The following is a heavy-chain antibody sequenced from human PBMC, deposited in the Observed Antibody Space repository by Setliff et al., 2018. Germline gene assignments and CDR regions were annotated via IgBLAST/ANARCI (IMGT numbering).Heavy chain of an antibody. V-gene: IGHV4-39*01. D-gene: IGHD3-3*01. CDR3: VKPTWAGEVSSPFAFWFES. Sequence: SETLSLTCTVSGGSISSSSYYWGWIRQPPGKGLEWIGSIYYSGTTYYNPSLKSRVTISTDTSKNEFSLRLSSVTAAATAVYYCVKPTWAGEVSSPFAFWFESWGQGTLVTVSS. CDR1: GGSISSSSYY. J-gene: IGHJ5*01. CDR2: IYYSGTT.